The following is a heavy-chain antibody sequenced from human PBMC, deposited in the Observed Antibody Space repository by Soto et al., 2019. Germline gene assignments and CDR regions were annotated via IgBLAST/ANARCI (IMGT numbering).Heavy chain of an antibody. V-gene: IGHV1-69*06. D-gene: IGHD3-3*01. J-gene: IGHJ3*02. Sequence: HVQLVQSGAEVKKPGSSVKVSCKSSGGTFSSYAISWVRQAPGQGLAWMGVIIPIFGTANYAQKFQGRVMFTADKSTSTAYVELSSLRSEDTAVYYCARDQVYYDFWSGCWANDAFDIWVQGTIVTVSS. CDR3: ARDQVYYDFWSGCWANDAFDI. CDR2: IIPIFGTA. CDR1: GGTFSSYA.